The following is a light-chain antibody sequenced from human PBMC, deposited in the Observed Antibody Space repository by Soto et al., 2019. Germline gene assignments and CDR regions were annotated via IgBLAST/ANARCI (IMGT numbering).Light chain of an antibody. V-gene: IGKV3-15*01. CDR1: QSVGNN. J-gene: IGKJ1*01. CDR2: GAS. CDR3: QRHRKGARR. Sequence: EMVLTQSPGTLSLSPGDRATLSCRASQSVGNNLAWYQQNPGQAPRLLIHGASTRATGIPARFSGSGSGTEFTRTISGQQVEDCAVSYYQRHRKGARRFGQGTKVDIK.